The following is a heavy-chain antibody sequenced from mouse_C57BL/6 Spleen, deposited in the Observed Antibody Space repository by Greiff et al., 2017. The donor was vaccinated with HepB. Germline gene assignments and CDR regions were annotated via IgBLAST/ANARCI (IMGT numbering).Heavy chain of an antibody. J-gene: IGHJ1*03. CDR3: TTSGSITTVVAHWYFDV. CDR1: GFNIKDYY. D-gene: IGHD1-1*01. V-gene: IGHV14-1*01. CDR2: IDPEDGDT. Sequence: VQLQQSGAELVRPGASVKLSCTASGFNIKDYYMHWVKQRPEQGLEWIGRIDPEDGDTEYAPKFQGKATMTADTSSNTAYLQLSSLTSEDTAVYYCTTSGSITTVVAHWYFDVWGTGTTVTVSS.